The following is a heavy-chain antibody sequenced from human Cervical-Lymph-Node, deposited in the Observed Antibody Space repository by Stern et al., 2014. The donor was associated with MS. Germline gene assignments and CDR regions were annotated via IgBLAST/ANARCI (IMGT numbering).Heavy chain of an antibody. V-gene: IGHV3-33*01. CDR2: IWYDGSNK. Sequence: VQLVESGGGVVQPGRSLRLSCAASGFTFSSYGMHWVRQAPGKGLEGVAVIWYDGSNKYYADSVKGRFTISRDNSKNTLYLQMNSLRAEDTAVYYCARDRHDLGYCSGGSCYLPDYWGQGTLVTVSS. CDR1: GFTFSSYG. D-gene: IGHD2-15*01. J-gene: IGHJ4*02. CDR3: ARDRHDLGYCSGGSCYLPDY.